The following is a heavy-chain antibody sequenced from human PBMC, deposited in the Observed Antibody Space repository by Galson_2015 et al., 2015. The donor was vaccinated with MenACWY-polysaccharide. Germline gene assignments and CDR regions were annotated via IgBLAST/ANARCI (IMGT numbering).Heavy chain of an antibody. D-gene: IGHD6-19*01. CDR1: GFTFSTHY. CDR2: IYPDGSSP. J-gene: IGHJ6*02. V-gene: IGHV3-74*01. CDR3: LRGSLGWKGMDV. Sequence: SLRLSCAASGFTFSTHYMYWVRQAPGKGLLWVSRIYPDGSSPTYADSVKGRFTVSRDNAKDTLYLQMDSLSADGTAVYYCLRGSLGWKGMDVGGQGPPVPVSS.